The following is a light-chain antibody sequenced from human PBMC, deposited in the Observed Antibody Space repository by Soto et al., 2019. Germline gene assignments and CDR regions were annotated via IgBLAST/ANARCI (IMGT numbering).Light chain of an antibody. CDR2: AAS. V-gene: IGKV1-9*01. Sequence: DIQLTQSPSFLSASVGDRVTITCRASQGISSYLAWYQQKRGEAPKLLIYAASTLQFWVPSRFSGSGSGTEFTLTISNPQPEDFATYYCQQLNSYPHGITFGQGTRLEIK. CDR3: QQLNSYPHGIT. J-gene: IGKJ5*01. CDR1: QGISSY.